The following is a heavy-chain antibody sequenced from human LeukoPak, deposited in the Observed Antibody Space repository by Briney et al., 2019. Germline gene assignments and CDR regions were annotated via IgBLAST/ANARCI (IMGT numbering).Heavy chain of an antibody. D-gene: IGHD3-10*01. J-gene: IGHJ6*03. CDR1: GFTVSSNY. CDR3: ARDGRSPYYYYYMDV. Sequence: GGSLRLSCAASGFTVSSNYMSWVRQAPGKGLEWVSVIYSGGSTYYADSVKGRFTISRDNSKNTLYLQMNSLRAEDTAVYYCARDGRSPYYYYYMDVWGKGTTVTISS. CDR2: IYSGGST. V-gene: IGHV3-66*01.